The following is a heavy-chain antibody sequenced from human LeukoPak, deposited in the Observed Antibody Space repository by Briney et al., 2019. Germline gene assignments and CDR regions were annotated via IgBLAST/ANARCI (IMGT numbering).Heavy chain of an antibody. CDR2: IRYDGSNK. V-gene: IGHV3-30*02. CDR3: XXXPYSGRYGDYYYYYMDL. CDR1: GFTFSSYG. J-gene: IGHJ6*03. Sequence: GGSLRLSCAASGFTFSSYGMHWVRQAPGKGLWWVAFIRYDGSNKYYADSVKGRVTISRDNAKNSLCLQMNSLRAEDTAVYYCXXXPYSGRYGDYYYYYMDLWGQGTTVTISS. D-gene: IGHD1-26*01.